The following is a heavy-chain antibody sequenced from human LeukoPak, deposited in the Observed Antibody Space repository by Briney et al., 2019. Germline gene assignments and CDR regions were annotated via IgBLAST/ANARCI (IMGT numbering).Heavy chain of an antibody. CDR2: ISSSSSYI. D-gene: IGHD6-19*01. J-gene: IGHJ4*02. CDR3: ARMAYSSGFPYFDY. V-gene: IGHV3-21*01. CDR1: GGSISSSSYY. Sequence: ASETLSLTCTVSGGSISSSSYYWGWVRQAPGKGLEWVSSISSSSSYIYYADSVKGRFTISRDSAKNSLYLQMNSLRAEDTAVYYCARMAYSSGFPYFDYWGQGTLVTVSS.